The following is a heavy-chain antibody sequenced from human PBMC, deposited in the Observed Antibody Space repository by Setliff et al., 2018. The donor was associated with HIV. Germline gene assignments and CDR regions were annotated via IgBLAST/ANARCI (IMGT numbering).Heavy chain of an antibody. J-gene: IGHJ4*02. Sequence: SETLSLTCTVSGGSISSDYWSWIRQPPGKGLEWIGYVYHSGSTNYNPSLKSRATISVDTSKNQFSMKLRSVTAADTAVYYCARLRSELGVFDYWVQGTLVTVSS. CDR2: VYHSGST. D-gene: IGHD1-26*01. CDR1: GGSISSDY. V-gene: IGHV4-59*08. CDR3: ARLRSELGVFDY.